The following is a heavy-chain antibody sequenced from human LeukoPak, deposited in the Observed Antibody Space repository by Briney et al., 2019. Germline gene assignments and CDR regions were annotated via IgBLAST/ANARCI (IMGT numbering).Heavy chain of an antibody. CDR3: VRDGEGVAISVNYWFDP. D-gene: IGHD3-10*01. V-gene: IGHV1-69*13. CDR1: GGTFSSYA. CDR2: IIPIFGTA. Sequence: SVKVSCKASGGTFSSYAISWVRQAPGQGLEWMGGIIPIFGTANYAQKFQGRVTITADESTSTAYMELRGLRSDDTAVYYCVRDGEGVAISVNYWFDPWGQGTLVTVSS. J-gene: IGHJ5*02.